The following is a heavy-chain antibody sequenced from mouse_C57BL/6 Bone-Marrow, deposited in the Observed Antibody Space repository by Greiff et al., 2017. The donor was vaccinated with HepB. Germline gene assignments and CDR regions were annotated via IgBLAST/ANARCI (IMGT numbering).Heavy chain of an antibody. CDR1: GYTFTSYW. D-gene: IGHD1-1*01. Sequence: VQLQQSGAELVKPGASVKLSCKASGYTFTSYWMHWVKQRPGQGLEWIGMIHPNSGSTNYNEKFKSKATLTVDKSSSTAYMQLSSLTSEDSAVYYCARGGYYGSSYWYFDVWGTGTTVTVSS. J-gene: IGHJ1*03. CDR3: ARGGYYGSSYWYFDV. V-gene: IGHV1-64*01. CDR2: IHPNSGST.